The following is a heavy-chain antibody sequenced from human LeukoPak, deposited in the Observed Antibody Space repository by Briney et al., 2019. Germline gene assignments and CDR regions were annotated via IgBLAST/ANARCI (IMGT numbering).Heavy chain of an antibody. V-gene: IGHV1-69*05. CDR1: GGTFSSYA. J-gene: IGHJ4*02. D-gene: IGHD6-19*01. Sequence: GASVKVSCKASGGTFSSYAISWVRQAPGQGLEWMGRIIPIFGTANYAQKFQGRVTITTDESTSTAYMELSSLRSEDTAVYYCARTPHWLVSVYDYWGQGTLVTVSS. CDR3: ARTPHWLVSVYDY. CDR2: IIPIFGTA.